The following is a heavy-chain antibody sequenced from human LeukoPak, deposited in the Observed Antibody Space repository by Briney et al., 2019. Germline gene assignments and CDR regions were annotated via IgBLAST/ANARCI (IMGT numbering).Heavy chain of an antibody. J-gene: IGHJ5*02. D-gene: IGHD4-17*01. Sequence: SETLSLTCTVSGGSISSYYWSWIRQPPGKGLEWIGYIYYSGSTNYSPSLKSRVTISVDTSKNQFSLKLSSVTAADTAVYYCARAYGDYHWFDPWGQGTLVTVSS. V-gene: IGHV4-59*01. CDR2: IYYSGST. CDR1: GGSISSYY. CDR3: ARAYGDYHWFDP.